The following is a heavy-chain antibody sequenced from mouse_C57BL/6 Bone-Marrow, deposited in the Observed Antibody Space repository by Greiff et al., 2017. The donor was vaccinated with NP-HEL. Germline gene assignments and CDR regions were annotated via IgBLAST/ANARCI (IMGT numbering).Heavy chain of an antibody. CDR3: ARWWEGDYAMDY. CDR1: GFTFSDYG. V-gene: IGHV5-15*01. J-gene: IGHJ4*01. D-gene: IGHD1-1*02. CDR2: ISNLAYSI. Sequence: EVQLVESGGGLVQPGGSLKLSCAASGFTFSDYGMAWVRQAPRKGPEWVAFISNLAYSIYYADTVTGRFTISRENAKNTLYLEMSSLRSEDTAMYYCARWWEGDYAMDYWGQGTSVTVSS.